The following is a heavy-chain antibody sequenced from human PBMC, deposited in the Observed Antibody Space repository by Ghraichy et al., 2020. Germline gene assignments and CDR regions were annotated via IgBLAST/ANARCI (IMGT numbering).Heavy chain of an antibody. Sequence: GGSLRLSCAASGFTFSSYDMSWVRQAPGKGLEWVSTMSGSGGSTYYADSVKGRFTISRDSSKNTLYLQMNSLRAEDTAVYYCAKDSRRVVVVAATDYWGQGTLVTVSS. D-gene: IGHD2-15*01. CDR2: MSGSGGST. V-gene: IGHV3-23*01. J-gene: IGHJ4*02. CDR1: GFTFSSYD. CDR3: AKDSRRVVVVAATDY.